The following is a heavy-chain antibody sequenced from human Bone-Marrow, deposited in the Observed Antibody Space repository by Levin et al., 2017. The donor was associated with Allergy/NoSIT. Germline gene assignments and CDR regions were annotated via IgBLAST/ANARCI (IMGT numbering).Heavy chain of an antibody. V-gene: IGHV4-39*01. J-gene: IGHJ5*02. D-gene: IGHD3-22*01. Sequence: PSETLSLTCAVSGDSISTSRYYWAWIRQPPGKGPEWIGSIHYSGTTYYNPSLQSRVTISVDTSKNQFSLRLNSVTAADTALYFCARAHRPPAKLSLRRSADNNWFDPWGQGTLVIVSS. CDR2: IHYSGTT. CDR3: ARAHRPPAKLSLRRSADNNWFDP. CDR1: GDSISTSRYY.